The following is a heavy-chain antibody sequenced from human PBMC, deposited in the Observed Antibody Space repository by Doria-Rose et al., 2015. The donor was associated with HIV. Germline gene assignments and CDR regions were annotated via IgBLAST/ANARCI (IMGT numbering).Heavy chain of an antibody. Sequence: QESGPVLVKPTETLTLTCTVSGVSLSSPGMGVSWIRQPPGRALEWLANIFSDDERSYKTSLKSRLTISMGTSKSHVVLTMTDMDPVDTATYYCARIKSSRWYRKYYFDFWGQGTLVIVSA. CDR1: GVSLSSPGMG. V-gene: IGHV2-26*01. J-gene: IGHJ4*02. CDR3: ARIKSSRWYRKYYFDF. CDR2: IFSDDER. D-gene: IGHD6-13*01.